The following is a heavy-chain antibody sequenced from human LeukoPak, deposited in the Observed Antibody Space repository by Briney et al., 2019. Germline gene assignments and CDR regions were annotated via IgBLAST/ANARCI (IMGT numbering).Heavy chain of an antibody. V-gene: IGHV4-4*02. CDR1: GDFISGSHW. J-gene: IGHJ4*02. CDR2: IFHSGRA. D-gene: IGHD3-16*01. CDR3: ARDVMTGGIDY. Sequence: SETLSLTCAISGDFISGSHWWSWVRLPPGKGLEWIGEIFHSGRANYNPSLRSRVTISVDTSKNQFSLKLSSVTAADTAVYYCARDVMTGGIDYWGQGTLVTVSS.